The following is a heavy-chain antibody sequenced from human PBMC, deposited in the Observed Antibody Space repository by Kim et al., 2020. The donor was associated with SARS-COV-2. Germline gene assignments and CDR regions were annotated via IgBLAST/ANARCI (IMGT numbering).Heavy chain of an antibody. J-gene: IGHJ4*02. D-gene: IGHD2-2*01. V-gene: IGHV3-74*01. Sequence: GGSLRLSCAASGFTFSNHWMHWVRQAPGKGLVWVSEIYNDGSSTKYADSVKGRFTISRDNAKNTLFLQMNSLRADDTAVYYCARGTTGWRGPDYWGRGTLVTVSS. CDR3: ARGTTGWRGPDY. CDR2: IYNDGSST. CDR1: GFTFSNHW.